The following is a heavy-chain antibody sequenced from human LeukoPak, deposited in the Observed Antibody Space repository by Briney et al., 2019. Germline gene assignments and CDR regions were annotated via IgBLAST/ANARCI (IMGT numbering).Heavy chain of an antibody. Sequence: GRSLRLSCAASGFTFDDYAMHWVRQAPGKGLEWVSGISWNSGSIGYADSVKGRFTISRDNSKNTLYLQMNSLRAEDTAVYYCAREIAMDTSYWGQGTLVTVSS. V-gene: IGHV3-9*01. J-gene: IGHJ4*02. D-gene: IGHD5-18*01. CDR3: AREIAMDTSY. CDR1: GFTFDDYA. CDR2: ISWNSGSI.